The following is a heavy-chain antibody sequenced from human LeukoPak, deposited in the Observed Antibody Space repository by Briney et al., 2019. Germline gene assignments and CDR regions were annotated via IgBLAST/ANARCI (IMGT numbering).Heavy chain of an antibody. Sequence: PGGSLRLSCAASGFTFSSYAMSWVRQAPGKGLEWVSAISGSGGSTYYADSVKGRFTISRDNSKNTLYLQMNSLRAEDTAVYYCAKASRFYDFWSGSGLDYWGQGTLVTVSS. CDR3: AKASRFYDFWSGSGLDY. J-gene: IGHJ4*02. CDR1: GFTFSSYA. V-gene: IGHV3-23*01. CDR2: ISGSGGST. D-gene: IGHD3-3*01.